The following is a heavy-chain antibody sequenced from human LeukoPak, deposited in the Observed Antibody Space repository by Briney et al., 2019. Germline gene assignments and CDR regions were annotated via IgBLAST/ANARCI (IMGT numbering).Heavy chain of an antibody. V-gene: IGHV3-7*01. CDR3: ARDWYYGSGSYYDY. CDR2: IKQYGSEK. Sequence: PGGSLRLSFAASGFTHSSYWMNWLRPAPGKGLAWVANIKQYGSEKYYVDSVKGRFTISRDNAKNSLYLQMNSLRAEDTAVYYCARDWYYGSGSYYDYWGQGTLVTVSS. CDR1: GFTHSSYW. J-gene: IGHJ4*02. D-gene: IGHD3-10*01.